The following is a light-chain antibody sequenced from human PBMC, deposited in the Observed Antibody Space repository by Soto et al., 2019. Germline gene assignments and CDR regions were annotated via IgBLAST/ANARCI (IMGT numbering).Light chain of an antibody. CDR1: QSVSSN. Sequence: EIVMTQSPATLSVSPGERATLSCRASQSVSSNLAWYQQKPGQAPRLLIYGASTRATGIPARFSGSGSGTEFTLTISSLQSEDFAVYYCQQYNNWPPEITFGHGTRLEI. CDR2: GAS. CDR3: QQYNNWPPEIT. J-gene: IGKJ5*01. V-gene: IGKV3-15*01.